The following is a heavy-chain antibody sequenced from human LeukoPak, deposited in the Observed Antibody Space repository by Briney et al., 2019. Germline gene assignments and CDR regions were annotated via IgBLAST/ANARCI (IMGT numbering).Heavy chain of an antibody. J-gene: IGHJ4*01. D-gene: IGHD3-22*01. V-gene: IGHV3-74*01. Sequence: GGSLRLSCAASGFTFRSYWMPWVRQAPGKGLVWVSRLNTDGSSTDYADSVKGRFTISRDNAKNTLYLQMNSLRAEDTAVYYCARWDSSGYYSFDYWGHGTLVTVSS. CDR2: LNTDGSST. CDR3: ARWDSSGYYSFDY. CDR1: GFTFRSYW.